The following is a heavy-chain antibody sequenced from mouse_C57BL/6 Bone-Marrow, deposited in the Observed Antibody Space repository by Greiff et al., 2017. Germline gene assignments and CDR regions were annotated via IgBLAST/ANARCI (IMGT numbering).Heavy chain of an antibody. V-gene: IGHV1-47*01. Sequence: VKLLESGAELVNPGASVKMSCKASGYTFTTYPIEWMKQNHGKSLEWIGNFHPYNDDTKYNEKFKVKATLTVEKSSSTVYLELSRLTSDDSAVYYCARGGLRHYFDYWGQGTTLTVSS. CDR3: ARGGLRHYFDY. J-gene: IGHJ2*01. D-gene: IGHD2-2*01. CDR2: FHPYNDDT. CDR1: GYTFTTYP.